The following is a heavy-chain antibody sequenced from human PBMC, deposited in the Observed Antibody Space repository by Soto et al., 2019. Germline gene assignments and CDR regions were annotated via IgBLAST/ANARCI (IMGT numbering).Heavy chain of an antibody. CDR3: ARQSIEVAGFDY. J-gene: IGHJ4*02. D-gene: IGHD6-19*01. CDR1: GYSFTSYW. CDR2: MYPGDSDT. V-gene: IGHV5-51*01. Sequence: PGESLKISCKGSGYSFTSYWIGWVRQLPGKGLEWMGIMYPGDSDTRYSPSSQGQVTISADKPTSTAYLHWSSLKASDTAMYYCARQSIEVAGFDYWGQGTLVTVSS.